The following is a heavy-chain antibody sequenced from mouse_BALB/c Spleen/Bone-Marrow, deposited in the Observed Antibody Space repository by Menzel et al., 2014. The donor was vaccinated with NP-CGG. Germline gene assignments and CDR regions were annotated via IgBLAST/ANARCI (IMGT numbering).Heavy chain of an antibody. J-gene: IGHJ2*01. Sequence: EVQLQQSGAELVKPGASVKLSCTASGFNIKDTYMHWVKQRPEQGLEWIGRIDPANGNTKYDPKFQGKATITADTSSNPAYLQLSSLTSEDTAVYYCALYYDCDVGYWGQGTTLTVSS. CDR3: ALYYDCDVGY. V-gene: IGHV14-3*02. D-gene: IGHD2-4*01. CDR2: IDPANGNT. CDR1: GFNIKDTY.